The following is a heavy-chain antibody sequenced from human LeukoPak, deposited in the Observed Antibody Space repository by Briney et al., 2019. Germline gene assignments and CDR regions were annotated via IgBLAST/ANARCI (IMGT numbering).Heavy chain of an antibody. CDR1: GYSFTSYW. D-gene: IGHD2-2*01. CDR3: ARHGGGYCRTTSCYLFDP. Sequence: GESLKISCKGSGYSFTSYWIGWVRHMPGKGLERMGTIYPGDSDTKYSPSFQGQVTISADKSISTAYLQWSSLKASDTAMYYCARHGGGYCRTTSCYLFDPWGQGTLVTVSS. CDR2: IYPGDSDT. J-gene: IGHJ5*02. V-gene: IGHV5-51*01.